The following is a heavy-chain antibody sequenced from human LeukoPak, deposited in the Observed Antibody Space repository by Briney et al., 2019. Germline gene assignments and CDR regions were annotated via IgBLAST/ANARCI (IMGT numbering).Heavy chain of an antibody. V-gene: IGHV4-34*01. CDR2: INHSGST. CDR1: GGSLSGYY. Sequence: SETLSLTCAVYGGSLSGYYWSWIRQPPGKGLEWVGEINHSGSTNYNPSLKSRVTISVDTSKSQFSLKLSSVTAADTAVYYCARGDYSNSYYFDYWGQGTLVTVSS. CDR3: ARGDYSNSYYFDY. D-gene: IGHD4-11*01. J-gene: IGHJ4*02.